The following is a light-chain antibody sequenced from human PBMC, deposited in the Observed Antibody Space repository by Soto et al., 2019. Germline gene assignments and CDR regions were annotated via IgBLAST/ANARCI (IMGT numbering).Light chain of an antibody. CDR1: QSVSSSY. J-gene: IGKJ1*01. CDR2: GAS. Sequence: EIVLTQSPGTLSLSPGERATLSCRASQSVSSSYLTWYQQKPGQAPRRLIYGASSRATGIPDRFSGSGTGKDFTLIISRLEAEDFAVYDWQQYGSWFGQETKVEIK. V-gene: IGKV3-20*01. CDR3: QQYGSW.